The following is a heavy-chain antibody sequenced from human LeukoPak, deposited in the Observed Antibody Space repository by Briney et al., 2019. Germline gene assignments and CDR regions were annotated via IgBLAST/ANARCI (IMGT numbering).Heavy chain of an antibody. CDR2: IRHDGSNK. J-gene: IGHJ4*02. CDR3: AKDLGYCSGGSCYSPFDY. Sequence: PGGSLRLSCAASGFTFSSYGMHWVRQAPGKGLEWVAFIRHDGSNKYYADSVKGRFTISRDNSKNTLYLQMNGLRAEDTAVYYCAKDLGYCSGGSCYSPFDYWGQGTLVTVSS. V-gene: IGHV3-30*02. CDR1: GFTFSSYG. D-gene: IGHD2-15*01.